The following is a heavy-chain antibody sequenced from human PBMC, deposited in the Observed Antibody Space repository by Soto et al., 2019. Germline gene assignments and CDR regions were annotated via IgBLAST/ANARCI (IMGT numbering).Heavy chain of an antibody. D-gene: IGHD2-2*01. CDR3: ASNTYCSSTSCPTDY. J-gene: IGHJ4*02. CDR2: IYYSGST. Sequence: PSETLSLTCTVSGGSISSYYWSWIRQPPGKGLEWIGYIYYSGSTNYNPSLKSRVTISVDTSKNQFSLKLSSVTAADTAVYYCASNTYCSSTSCPTDYWGQGTLVTVSS. CDR1: GGSISSYY. V-gene: IGHV4-59*08.